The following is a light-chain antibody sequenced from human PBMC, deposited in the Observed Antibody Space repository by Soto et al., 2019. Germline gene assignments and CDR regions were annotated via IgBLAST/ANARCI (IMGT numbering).Light chain of an antibody. CDR2: RVS. V-gene: IGKV1-5*03. Sequence: DIEMTQSPSTLSASVGDTVTMTCRASQIIDNWLAWYQQKPGKAPELLIHRVSTLQDGVPARFSGSRSGAEFTLTINRLQADDFGTYICQQDDRYPFTFGPGTRVDI. CDR1: QIIDNW. J-gene: IGKJ3*01. CDR3: QQDDRYPFT.